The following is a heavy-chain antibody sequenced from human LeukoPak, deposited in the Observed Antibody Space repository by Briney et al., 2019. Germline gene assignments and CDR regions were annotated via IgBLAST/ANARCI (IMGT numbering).Heavy chain of an antibody. CDR2: ISSSSSYI. CDR1: GFTFSSYS. J-gene: IGHJ4*02. CDR3: ASVAVADTTDY. V-gene: IGHV3-21*01. D-gene: IGHD6-19*01. Sequence: GGSLRLSRAASGFTFSSYSMNWVRQAPGKGLEWVSSISSSSSYIYYADSVKGRFTISRDNAKNSLYLQMNSLRAEDTAVYYCASVAVADTTDYWGQGTLVTVSS.